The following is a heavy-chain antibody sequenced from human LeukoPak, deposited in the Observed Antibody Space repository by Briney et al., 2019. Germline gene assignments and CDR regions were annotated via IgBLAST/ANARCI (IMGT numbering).Heavy chain of an antibody. V-gene: IGHV1-46*01. Sequence: ASVKVSCKASGYTFTSYYMHWVRQAPGQGLEWMGLINPTGGSTGYAQKFQGRVTMTRDMSTSTDYMELSSLRSDDTAVYYCARDTTELSSVVILEYWGQGTLVTVSS. D-gene: IGHD2-21*01. J-gene: IGHJ4*02. CDR2: INPTGGST. CDR1: GYTFTSYY. CDR3: ARDTTELSSVVILEY.